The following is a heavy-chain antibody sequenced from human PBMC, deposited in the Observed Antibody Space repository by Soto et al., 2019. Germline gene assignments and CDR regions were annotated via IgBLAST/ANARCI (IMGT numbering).Heavy chain of an antibody. CDR2: INTDGRST. J-gene: IGHJ4*02. V-gene: IGHV3-74*01. CDR1: GFTFRSYW. CDR3: ARGVVPAAMPDY. Sequence: EVQLVESGGGLVQPGGSLRLSCAASGFTFRSYWMHWVRQAPGKGLVWVSRINTDGRSTNYADSVKGRFTISRDNAKNTLYLQMNSLRPEDTAVYYCARGVVPAAMPDYWGQGTLVTVSS. D-gene: IGHD2-2*01.